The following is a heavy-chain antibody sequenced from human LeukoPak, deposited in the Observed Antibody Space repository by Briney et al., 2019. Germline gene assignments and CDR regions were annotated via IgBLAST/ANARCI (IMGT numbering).Heavy chain of an antibody. J-gene: IGHJ4*02. V-gene: IGHV4-4*02. CDR3: ARDSTSGSSWFFDY. CDR1: GGSISSSNW. CDR2: IYHSGSV. Sequence: SETLSLTCAVSGGSISSSNWWSWVRQPPGKGLEWIGEIYHSGSVSYNPSLKSRVAISVDKSKNQFSLYLTSVTAADTAVYYCARDSTSGSSWFFDYWGQGTRVTVSS. D-gene: IGHD6-13*01.